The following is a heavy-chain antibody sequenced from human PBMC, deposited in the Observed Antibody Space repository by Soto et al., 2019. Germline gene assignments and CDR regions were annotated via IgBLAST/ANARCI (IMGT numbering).Heavy chain of an antibody. V-gene: IGHV4-34*01. CDR2: INHSGST. Sequence: QVQLQQWGAGLLKPSETLSLTCAVYGGSFSGYYWSWIRQPPGKGLEWIGEINHSGSTNYNPSLKSRVTISVDTSKTQFSRKLSSVTAADTAVYYCARGRGCSGGSCYQGAHFDYWGQGTLVTVSS. D-gene: IGHD2-15*01. CDR1: GGSFSGYY. J-gene: IGHJ4*02. CDR3: ARGRGCSGGSCYQGAHFDY.